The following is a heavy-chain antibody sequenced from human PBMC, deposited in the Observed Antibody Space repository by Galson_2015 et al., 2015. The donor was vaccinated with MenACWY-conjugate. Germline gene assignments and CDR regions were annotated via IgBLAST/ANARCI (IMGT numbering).Heavy chain of an antibody. Sequence: SVKVSCKASGYSVTSHYIHWVRQAPGQGLEWMGLINPNGGITIYAQKFQGRVTVARDTSTSTVFLEMTSLTSDDTAVYYCARECTSYCSRETCHSSDAFDVWGQGTMVTVSS. CDR3: ARECTSYCSRETCHSSDAFDV. CDR2: INPNGGIT. J-gene: IGHJ3*01. D-gene: IGHD2-15*01. CDR1: GYSVTSHY. V-gene: IGHV1-46*01.